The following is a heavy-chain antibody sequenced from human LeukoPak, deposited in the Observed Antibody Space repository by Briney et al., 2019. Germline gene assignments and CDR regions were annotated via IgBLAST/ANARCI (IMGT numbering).Heavy chain of an antibody. J-gene: IGHJ3*02. CDR1: GGSISSGGYY. CDR2: IYYSGST. CDR3: ARDEPTSPGAFVI. V-gene: IGHV4-31*03. Sequence: SQTLSLTCTVSGGSISSGGYYWSWIRQHPGKGLEWIGYIYYSGSTYYNPSLKSRVTISVDTSKNQFSLKLSSVTAADTAVYYCARDEPTSPGAFVIWGQGTMVTVSS.